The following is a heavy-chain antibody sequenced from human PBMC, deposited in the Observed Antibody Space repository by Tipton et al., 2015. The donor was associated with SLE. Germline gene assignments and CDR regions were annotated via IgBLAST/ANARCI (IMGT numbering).Heavy chain of an antibody. J-gene: IGHJ4*02. D-gene: IGHD6-6*01. CDR2: INQDGSEK. CDR3: ARPSASSGIFDS. Sequence: SLRLSCAASGFTFTNYWMTWVRQAPGKGLEWVASINQDGSEKYYVDSVKGRFTISRDNAKNPLYLQMSSLRVEDTAVYYCARPSASSGIFDSWGQGTLVTVSS. V-gene: IGHV3-7*05. CDR1: GFTFTNYW.